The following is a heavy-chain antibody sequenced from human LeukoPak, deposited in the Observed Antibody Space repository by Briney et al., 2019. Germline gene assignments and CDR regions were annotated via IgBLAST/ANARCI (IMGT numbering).Heavy chain of an antibody. V-gene: IGHV3-23*01. Sequence: GGSLRLSCAASGFTFSIYAMSWVRQAPGKGLEWVSTISGSGASTYYADSVKGRFTISRDNSQNTLYLQMNSLRVEGTAVYYCAKKGSPGYYYYYMDVWGKGTTVTVSS. CDR2: ISGSGAST. CDR1: GFTFSIYA. J-gene: IGHJ6*03. D-gene: IGHD3-10*01. CDR3: AKKGSPGYYYYYMDV.